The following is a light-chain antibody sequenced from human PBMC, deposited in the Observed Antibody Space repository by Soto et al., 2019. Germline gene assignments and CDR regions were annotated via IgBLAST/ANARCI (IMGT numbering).Light chain of an antibody. V-gene: IGLV2-14*01. CDR1: SSDVGGYNY. Sequence: QSALTQPASVSGPPGQSITISCTGTSSDVGGYNYVSWYQQHPGKAPKLMIYGVSNRPSGVSSRFSGSKSGNTASLTISGLQAEDEADYYCSSYTSSSTYVFGTGTKVTVL. CDR2: GVS. CDR3: SSYTSSSTYV. J-gene: IGLJ1*01.